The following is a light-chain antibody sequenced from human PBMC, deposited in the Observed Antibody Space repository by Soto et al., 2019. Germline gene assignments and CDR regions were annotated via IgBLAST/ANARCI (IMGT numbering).Light chain of an antibody. CDR3: QQYGRSPPYT. CDR1: QSVSSSY. Sequence: EIVLTQSPGTLSLPPGEGATLSCRASQSVSSSYLAWYQLKPGQAPRLLIYGASIRATGIPDRFSGSGSETDFTLTISRLEPEDFAVYYCQQYGRSPPYTFGQGTKVDIK. CDR2: GAS. V-gene: IGKV3-20*01. J-gene: IGKJ2*01.